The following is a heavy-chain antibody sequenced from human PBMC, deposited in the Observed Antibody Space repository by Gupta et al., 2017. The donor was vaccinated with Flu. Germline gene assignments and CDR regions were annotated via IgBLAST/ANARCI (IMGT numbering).Heavy chain of an antibody. CDR1: GGTFSSYA. V-gene: IGHV1-69*01. CDR2: IIPIFGTA. J-gene: IGHJ4*02. Sequence: QVQLVQSGAEVKKPGSSVKVSCKASGGTFSSYAISWVRQAPGQGLEWMGGIIPIFGTANYAQKFQGRVTITADESTSTAYMELSSLRSEDTAVYYCARPNANYYDSSGYYFLDYWGQGTLVTVSS. CDR3: ARPNANYYDSSGYYFLDY. D-gene: IGHD3-22*01.